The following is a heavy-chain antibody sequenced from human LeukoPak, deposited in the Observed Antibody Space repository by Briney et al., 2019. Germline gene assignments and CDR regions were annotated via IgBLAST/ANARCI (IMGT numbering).Heavy chain of an antibody. CDR2: IIPIFGTA. V-gene: IGHV1-69*05. CDR3: ARGLGYYGSGSYRPTYNWFDP. Sequence: GASVKVSCKASGGTFSSYAISWVRQAPGQGLEWMGGIIPIFGTANYAQKFQGRVTITTDESTSTAYMVLSSLRSEDTAVYYCARGLGYYGSGSYRPTYNWFDPWGQGTLVTVSS. J-gene: IGHJ5*02. CDR1: GGTFSSYA. D-gene: IGHD3-10*01.